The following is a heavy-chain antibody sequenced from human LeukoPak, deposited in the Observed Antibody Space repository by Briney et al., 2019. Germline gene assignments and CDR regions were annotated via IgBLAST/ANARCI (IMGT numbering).Heavy chain of an antibody. J-gene: IGHJ3*02. Sequence: SETLSLTCTVSGGSINSYYWSWIRQPPGKGLEWIGYIYYSGSTNYNPSLKSRVTISVDTSKNQFSLKLSSATAADTAVYYCARHLAGLGAFDIWGQGTMVTVSS. D-gene: IGHD5-12*01. CDR3: ARHLAGLGAFDI. V-gene: IGHV4-59*08. CDR1: GGSINSYY. CDR2: IYYSGST.